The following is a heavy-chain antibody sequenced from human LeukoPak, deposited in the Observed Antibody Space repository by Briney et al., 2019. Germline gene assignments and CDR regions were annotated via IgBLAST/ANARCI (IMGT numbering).Heavy chain of an antibody. J-gene: IGHJ6*02. D-gene: IGHD3-3*01. Sequence: VASVKVSCKASGYTFTSYYMHWVQQAPGQGLEWMGIINPSGGSTSYAQKFQGRVTMTRDTSTSTVYMELSSLRSEDTAVYYCARDGFLEWLLFPYYYGMDVWGQGTTVTVSS. CDR3: ARDGFLEWLLFPYYYGMDV. CDR2: INPSGGST. CDR1: GYTFTSYY. V-gene: IGHV1-46*01.